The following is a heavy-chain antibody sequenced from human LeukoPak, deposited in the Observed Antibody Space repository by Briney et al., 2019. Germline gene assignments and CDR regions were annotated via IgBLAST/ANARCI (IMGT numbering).Heavy chain of an antibody. CDR2: INTDGTVT. CDR3: ATKQWLAPPPDS. Sequence: GGSLRLSCAASGFTFSNYWMLWVRQAPGKGLESVSRINTDGTVTAYADSVKGRFTVSRDNANNTMFLQMNSVRDEDTAVYYCATKQWLAPPPDSWGQGTPVTVSS. V-gene: IGHV3-74*01. J-gene: IGHJ4*02. D-gene: IGHD6-19*01. CDR1: GFTFSNYW.